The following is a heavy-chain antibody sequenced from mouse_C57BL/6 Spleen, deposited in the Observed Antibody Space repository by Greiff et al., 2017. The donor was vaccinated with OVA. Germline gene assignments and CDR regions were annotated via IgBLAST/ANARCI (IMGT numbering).Heavy chain of an antibody. D-gene: IGHD1-1*01. Sequence: QVQLQQSGAELVRPGTSVKVSCKASGYAFTNYLIEWVKQRPGQGLEWIGVINPGSGGTNYNEKFKGKATLTADKSSSTAYMQLSSLTSEDSAVYFCARGYGSSFDYRGQGTTLTVSS. CDR2: INPGSGGT. J-gene: IGHJ2*01. CDR3: ARGYGSSFDY. CDR1: GYAFTNYL. V-gene: IGHV1-54*01.